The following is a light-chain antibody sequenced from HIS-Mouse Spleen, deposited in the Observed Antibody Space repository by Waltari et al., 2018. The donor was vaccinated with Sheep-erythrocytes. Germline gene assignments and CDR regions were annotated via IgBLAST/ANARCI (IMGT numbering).Light chain of an antibody. CDR2: DAS. Sequence: EIVLTQSPATLSLSPGERATPSSRASQSVSSYLAWYQQKPGQAPRLRIYDASNRATGIPARFSGSGYGTDFTLTISSVEPEDFAVYYCQQRSNWLTFGGGPKVEIK. V-gene: IGKV3-11*01. J-gene: IGKJ4*01. CDR1: QSVSSY. CDR3: QQRSNWLT.